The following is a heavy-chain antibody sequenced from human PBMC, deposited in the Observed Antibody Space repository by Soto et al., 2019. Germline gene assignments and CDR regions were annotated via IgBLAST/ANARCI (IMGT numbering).Heavy chain of an antibody. CDR1: GYSFADYW. J-gene: IGHJ4*02. CDR2: IDPSDSQT. V-gene: IGHV5-10-1*01. Sequence: PGESLKIYCRGSGYSFADYWITWVRQKPGKGLEWMGRIDPSDSQTYYSPSFRGHVTISATKSITTVFLQWSSLRASDTAMYYCARQIYDSDTGPNFQYYFDSWGQGTPVTVSS. CDR3: ARQIYDSDTGPNFQYYFDS. D-gene: IGHD3-22*01.